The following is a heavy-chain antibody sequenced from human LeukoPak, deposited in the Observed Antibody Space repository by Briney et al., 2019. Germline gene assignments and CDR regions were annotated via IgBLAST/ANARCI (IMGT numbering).Heavy chain of an antibody. V-gene: IGHV1-2*02. CDR1: GYTFTGYY. Sequence: ASVKVSCKASGYTFTGYYMHWVRQAPGQGLEWMGWINPNSGGTNYAQKFQGRVTMTRDTSISTAYMELSRLRSDDTAVYYCARAWYDSSSPLGYWGQGTLVTVSS. CDR3: ARAWYDSSSPLGY. D-gene: IGHD6-13*01. CDR2: INPNSGGT. J-gene: IGHJ4*02.